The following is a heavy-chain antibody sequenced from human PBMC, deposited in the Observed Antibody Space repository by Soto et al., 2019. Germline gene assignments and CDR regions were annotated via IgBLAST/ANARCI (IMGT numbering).Heavy chain of an antibody. D-gene: IGHD3-22*01. Sequence: GASVKVSCKASGYTFTSYAMHWVRQAPGQRLEWMGWINAGNGNTKCSQKFQGRVTITRDTSASTAYMELSSLRSEDTAVYYCARGGQYYYDSSGIQFQHWGQGTLVTVPS. CDR2: INAGNGNT. CDR3: ARGGQYYYDSSGIQFQH. CDR1: GYTFTSYA. V-gene: IGHV1-3*01. J-gene: IGHJ1*01.